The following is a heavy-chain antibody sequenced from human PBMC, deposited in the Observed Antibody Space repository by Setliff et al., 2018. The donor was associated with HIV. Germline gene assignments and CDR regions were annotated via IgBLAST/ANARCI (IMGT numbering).Heavy chain of an antibody. CDR2: INRDGSSI. CDR1: GLTFRRYW. D-gene: IGHD1-26*01. J-gene: IGHJ4*02. Sequence: GGSMRLSCEVSGLTFRRYWMHWVRQAPGKGLVWVSRINRDGSSISYADSVKGRFTSSRDNAKNTLFLQMNSLRAEDTAVYYCAKGELDYWGQGTLVTV. V-gene: IGHV3-74*01. CDR3: AKGELDY.